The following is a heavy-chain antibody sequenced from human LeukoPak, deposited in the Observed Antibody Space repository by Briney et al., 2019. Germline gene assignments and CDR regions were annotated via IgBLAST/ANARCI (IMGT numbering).Heavy chain of an antibody. V-gene: IGHV1-18*01. CDR2: ISAYNGNT. D-gene: IGHD6-13*01. Sequence: GASVKVSCKASGYTFTSYGISWVRQAPGQGLEWMGWISAYNGNTNYAQKLQGRVTMTTDTSTSTAYMELRSLRSDDTAVYYCARAETGYSSSWFYTHKAWFDPWGQGTLVTVSS. CDR3: ARAETGYSSSWFYTHKAWFDP. J-gene: IGHJ5*02. CDR1: GYTFTSYG.